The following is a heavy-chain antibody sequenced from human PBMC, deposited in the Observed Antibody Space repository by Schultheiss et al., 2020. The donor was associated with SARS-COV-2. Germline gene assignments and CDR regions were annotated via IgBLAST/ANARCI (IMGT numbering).Heavy chain of an antibody. D-gene: IGHD3-10*01. CDR3: ARGLLWFGFDY. Sequence: GGSLRLSCAASGFTFSSYDMHWVRQATGKGLEWVSAIGTAGDTYYPGSVKGRFTISRENAKNSLYLQMNSLRAEDTAVYYCARGLLWFGFDYWGQGTLVTVSS. CDR1: GFTFSSYD. V-gene: IGHV3-13*01. J-gene: IGHJ4*02. CDR2: IGTAGDT.